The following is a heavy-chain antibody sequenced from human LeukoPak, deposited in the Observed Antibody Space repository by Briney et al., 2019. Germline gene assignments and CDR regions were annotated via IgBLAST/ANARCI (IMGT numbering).Heavy chain of an antibody. J-gene: IGHJ4*02. V-gene: IGHV1-8*01. CDR2: MNPNSGNT. CDR3: ERSQRDWGRTFDY. Sequence: GASVKVSCKASGYTFTSYDINWVRQATGQGLEWMGWMNPNSGNTGYAQRFQGRVTMTRNTSISTAYMELSSLRSEDTAVYYCERSQRDWGRTFDYWGQGTLVTVSS. D-gene: IGHD3-16*01. CDR1: GYTFTSYD.